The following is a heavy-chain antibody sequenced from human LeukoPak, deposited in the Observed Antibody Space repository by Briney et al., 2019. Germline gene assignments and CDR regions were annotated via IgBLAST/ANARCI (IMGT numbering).Heavy chain of an antibody. CDR1: GFTFSSYG. Sequence: GRSLRLSCAASGFTFSSYGMHWVRQAPGKGLEWVAVIWYDGSNKYYADSVKGRFTTSRDNSKNTLYLQMNSLRAEDTAVYYCARGSGSYWDYHYFDYWGQGTLATVSS. CDR2: IWYDGSNK. D-gene: IGHD1-26*01. CDR3: ARGSGSYWDYHYFDY. J-gene: IGHJ4*02. V-gene: IGHV3-33*01.